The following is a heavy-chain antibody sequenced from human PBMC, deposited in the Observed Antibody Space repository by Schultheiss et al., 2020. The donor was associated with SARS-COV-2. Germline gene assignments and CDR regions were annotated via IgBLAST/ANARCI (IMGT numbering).Heavy chain of an antibody. CDR2: ISYDGSNK. J-gene: IGHJ4*02. Sequence: GGSLRLSCAASGFTFSNAWMSWVRQAPGKGLEWVAVISYDGSNKYYADSVKGRFTISRDNSKNTLYLQMNSLRAEDTAVYYCAKIALAGHFDYWGQGTLVTVSS. D-gene: IGHD6-19*01. CDR1: GFTFSNAW. V-gene: IGHV3-30*18. CDR3: AKIALAGHFDY.